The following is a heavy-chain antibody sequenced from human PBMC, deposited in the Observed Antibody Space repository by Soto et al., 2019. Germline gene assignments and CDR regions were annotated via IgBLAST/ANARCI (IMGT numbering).Heavy chain of an antibody. CDR2: IIPLFATT. D-gene: IGHD2-2*01. J-gene: IGHJ2*01. V-gene: IGHV1-69*01. CDR1: GGLFSTYA. CDR3: ARDVCETTSCSIPNWYFDL. Sequence: QVQLVQSGTEVRKTGSSVKVSCKASGGLFSTYAITWVRQAPGQGLEWVGGIIPLFATTHYAQKFQGRVAITADESTNTAYLELSRLRSEDTAVYYCARDVCETTSCSIPNWYFDLSGRGTLVVVAS.